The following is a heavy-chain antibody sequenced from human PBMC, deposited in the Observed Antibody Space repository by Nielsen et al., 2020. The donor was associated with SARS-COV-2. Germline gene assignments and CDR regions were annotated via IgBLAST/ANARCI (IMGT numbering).Heavy chain of an antibody. CDR2: IYSGGSST. CDR3: ARGGTAMASDS. V-gene: IGHV3-23*03. Sequence: GESLKISCAASGFTFSSYAMSWVRQAPGKGLEWVSVIYSGGSSTYYADSVNGRFTISRDNSKNTLYLQMNSLRTDDTAVYFCARGGTAMASDSWGQGTLVTVSS. CDR1: GFTFSSYA. J-gene: IGHJ4*02. D-gene: IGHD5-18*01.